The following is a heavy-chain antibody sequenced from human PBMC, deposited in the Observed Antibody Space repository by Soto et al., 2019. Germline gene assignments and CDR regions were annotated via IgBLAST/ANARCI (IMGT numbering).Heavy chain of an antibody. CDR3: AGVWRYAILTGSVGNWFEP. CDR2: ISAYNGNT. CDR1: GYTFTSYG. V-gene: IGHV1-18*01. D-gene: IGHD3-9*01. Sequence: QVQLVQSGAEVKKPGASVKVSCKASGYTFTSYGISWVRQAPGQGLEWMGWISAYNGNTNYAQKLQGRITMTADTPTSTAYMEMRSLISDANAVYSCAGVWRYAILTGSVGNWFEPWGQGTLVTVSS. J-gene: IGHJ5*02.